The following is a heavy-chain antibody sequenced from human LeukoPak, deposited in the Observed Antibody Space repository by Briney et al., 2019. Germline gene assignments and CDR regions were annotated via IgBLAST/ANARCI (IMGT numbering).Heavy chain of an antibody. Sequence: SETLSLTCTASGGSISSSSYYWGWIRQPPGKGLEWIGSIYYSGSTYYNPSLKSRVTISVDTSKNQFSLKLSSVTAADTAVYYCARQRGYSSYYYYYMDVWGKGTTVTISS. CDR1: GGSISSSSYY. CDR3: ARQRGYSSYYYYYMDV. CDR2: IYYSGST. V-gene: IGHV4-39*01. J-gene: IGHJ6*03. D-gene: IGHD6-13*01.